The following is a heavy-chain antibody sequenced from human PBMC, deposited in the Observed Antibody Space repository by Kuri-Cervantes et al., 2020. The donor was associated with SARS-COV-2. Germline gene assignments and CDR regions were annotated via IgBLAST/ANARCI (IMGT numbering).Heavy chain of an antibody. Sequence: ASVKVSCKASGYTFTGYYMHWVRQAPGQGLEWMGIINPSGGSTSYAQKFQGRVTMTRDTSTSTVYVELSSLRSEDTAVYYCARELGDEGYYDFWSGTKYYYYYMDVWGKGTTVTVSS. V-gene: IGHV1-46*01. CDR1: GYTFTGYY. D-gene: IGHD3-3*01. CDR2: INPSGGST. J-gene: IGHJ6*03. CDR3: ARELGDEGYYDFWSGTKYYYYYMDV.